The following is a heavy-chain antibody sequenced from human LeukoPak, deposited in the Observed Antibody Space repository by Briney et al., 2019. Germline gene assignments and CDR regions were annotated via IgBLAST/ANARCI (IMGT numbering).Heavy chain of an antibody. V-gene: IGHV3-23*01. CDR3: AKDCCSSTSCYPYYYYGMDV. CDR1: GFTFSSYA. D-gene: IGHD2-2*01. CDR2: ISGSGGST. J-gene: IGHJ6*02. Sequence: GGSLRLSCAASGFTFSSYAMSWVRQAPGKGLEWVSAISGSGGSTYYADSVKGRFTISRDNSKSTLYLQMNSLRAEDTAVYYCAKDCCSSTSCYPYYYYGMDVWGQGTTVTVSS.